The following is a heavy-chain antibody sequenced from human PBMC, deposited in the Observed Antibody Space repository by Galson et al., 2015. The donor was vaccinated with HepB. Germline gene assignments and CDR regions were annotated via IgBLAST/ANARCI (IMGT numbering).Heavy chain of an antibody. V-gene: IGHV1-46*03. J-gene: IGHJ2*01. CDR1: GYTFTDYY. CDR3: CRDSLPMAVAGANWYFDL. Sequence: SVKVSCKASGYTFTDYYIYWVRQAPRQGLEWVGLINPAGGGTNYAQKFHGRVTMTRDTSATTVYMELNSLTSEDTAVYYCCRDSLPMAVAGANWYFDLWGRGSLVTVS. CDR2: INPAGGGT. D-gene: IGHD6-19*01.